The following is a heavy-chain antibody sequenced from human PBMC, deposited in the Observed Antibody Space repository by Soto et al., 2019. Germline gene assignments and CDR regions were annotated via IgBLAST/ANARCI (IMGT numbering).Heavy chain of an antibody. V-gene: IGHV4-61*08. J-gene: IGHJ4*02. CDR1: GGSVSSGGYS. Sequence: SETLSLTCTVSGGSVSSGGYSWSWIRQPPGKGLEWIGYIFYSGNTNYNPSLKSRVTISVGMSKNQFSLKLSSVTAADTAVYFCARNPLRLPFDSWGQGTLVTVSS. CDR2: IFYSGNT. CDR3: ARNPLRLPFDS.